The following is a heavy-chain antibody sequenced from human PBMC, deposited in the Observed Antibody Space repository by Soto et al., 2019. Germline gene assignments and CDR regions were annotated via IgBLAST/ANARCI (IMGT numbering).Heavy chain of an antibody. CDR3: AHRTVTRLFDY. CDR1: GFSLSTSGVG. J-gene: IGHJ4*02. Sequence: QITLKESRPTLVQPTQTLTLTCTFSGFSLSTSGVGVGWIRQPPGKALEWLALIYWDDDKRYSPSLKSRLTITKDTSKDQEVLTMTNMDPVDTATYYCAHRTVTRLFDYWGQGTLVTVSS. V-gene: IGHV2-5*02. D-gene: IGHD4-17*01. CDR2: IYWDDDK.